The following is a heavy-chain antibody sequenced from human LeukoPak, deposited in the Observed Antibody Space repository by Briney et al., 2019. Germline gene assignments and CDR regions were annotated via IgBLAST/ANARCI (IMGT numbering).Heavy chain of an antibody. CDR2: ISSGSRTI. Sequence: GGSLRLFCAASGFTFKNYAMHWVRQAPGRGLEWVSYISSGSRTIFYADSVKGRFTISRDNAKNSLYLLMNSLRADDTAVYYCARESITGDRDFDYWGQGTLITVSS. V-gene: IGHV3-48*01. J-gene: IGHJ4*02. CDR1: GFTFKNYA. D-gene: IGHD7-27*01. CDR3: ARESITGDRDFDY.